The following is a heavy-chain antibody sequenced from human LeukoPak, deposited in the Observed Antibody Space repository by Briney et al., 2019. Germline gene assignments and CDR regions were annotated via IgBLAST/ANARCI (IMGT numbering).Heavy chain of an antibody. J-gene: IGHJ4*02. D-gene: IGHD3-22*01. CDR3: GSPQAHSSGGYFFNW. CDR2: IYYSGST. Sequence: SETLSLTCTVSGGSISSSSYYWGWIRQPPGKGLEWIGSIYYSGSTYYNPSLKSRVTISVDTSKNQFSLKLSSVTAAATAVYSWGSPQAHSSGGYFFNWGGEGPLV. CDR1: GGSISSSSYY. V-gene: IGHV4-39*01.